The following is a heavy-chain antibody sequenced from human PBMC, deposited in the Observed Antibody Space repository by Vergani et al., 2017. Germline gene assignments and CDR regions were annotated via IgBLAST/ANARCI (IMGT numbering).Heavy chain of an antibody. CDR1: GYSFNSYG. D-gene: IGHD6-6*01. CDR3: ARGGSIAAPSYLYYFYIDV. V-gene: IGHV1-18*01. J-gene: IGHJ6*03. CDR2: ISGYDGKT. Sequence: QVQLVQSGAEMKKPGASVNVSCKTSGYSFNSYGINWVRQAPGQGLEWLRWISGYDGKTKYVEKLQGRITVTIDTSTNSAYMELRGLRSDDTAVYYCARGGSIAAPSYLYYFYIDVWGKGTSVTVSS.